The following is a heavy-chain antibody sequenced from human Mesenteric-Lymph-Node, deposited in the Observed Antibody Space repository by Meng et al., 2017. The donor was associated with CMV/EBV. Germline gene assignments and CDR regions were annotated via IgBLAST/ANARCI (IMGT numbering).Heavy chain of an antibody. CDR2: IDHSGAV. CDR3: ARVVCVRFLEWLAPRYCWFFP. J-gene: IGHJ5*02. Sequence: ETLSLTCAVYGGSFSGYYWTWIRQPPGKGLEWIGEIDHSGAVNYNPSLKSRVTLSVDTSKNQFSLKLRSVTAADTAVYFCARVVCVRFLEWLAPRYCWFFPWGLGTLVTVSS. D-gene: IGHD3-3*01. V-gene: IGHV4-34*01. CDR1: GGSFSGYY.